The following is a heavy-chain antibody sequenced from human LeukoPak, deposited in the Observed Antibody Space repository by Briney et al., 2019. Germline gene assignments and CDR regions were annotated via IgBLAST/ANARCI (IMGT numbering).Heavy chain of an antibody. CDR2: ISGSGGST. CDR1: GFTFSSFA. Sequence: GGSLRLSCAAYGFTFSSFAMSWVRQAPGKGLEWVSAISGSGGSTYYADSVKGRFTISRDNSKNTLYLQMNSLRAEDTAVYYCAKDPVPGSHSFDYWGQGTLVTVSS. D-gene: IGHD3-10*01. CDR3: AKDPVPGSHSFDY. J-gene: IGHJ4*02. V-gene: IGHV3-23*01.